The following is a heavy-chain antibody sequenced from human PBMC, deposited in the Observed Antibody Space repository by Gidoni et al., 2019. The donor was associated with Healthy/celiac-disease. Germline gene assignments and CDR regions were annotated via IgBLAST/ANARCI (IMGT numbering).Heavy chain of an antibody. D-gene: IGHD2-2*02. CDR1: GFTFSDYY. Sequence: QVQLVESGGGLVKPGGSLRLSCAASGFTFSDYYMSWIRQAPGKWLEWVSYISSSGSTIYYADSVKGRFTISRDNDKNSLYLQMNSLRAEDTAVYYCARYCSSTSCYTQDYYYYYYGMDVWGQGTTVTVSS. CDR3: ARYCSSTSCYTQDYYYYYYGMDV. V-gene: IGHV3-11*01. J-gene: IGHJ6*02. CDR2: ISSSGSTI.